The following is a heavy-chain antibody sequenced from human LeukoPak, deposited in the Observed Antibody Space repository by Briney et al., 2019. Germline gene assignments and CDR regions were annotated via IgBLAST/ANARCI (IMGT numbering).Heavy chain of an antibody. CDR2: IYTSGST. Sequence: PSQTLSLTCTVSGGSISSGSYYWSWIRQPDGKGLEWIGRIYTSGSTNYNPSLKSRVTISVDTSKNQFSLKLSSVTAADTAVYYCARAPKYGDYVYWGQGTLVTVSS. CDR1: GGSISSGSYY. D-gene: IGHD4-17*01. CDR3: ARAPKYGDYVY. V-gene: IGHV4-61*02. J-gene: IGHJ4*02.